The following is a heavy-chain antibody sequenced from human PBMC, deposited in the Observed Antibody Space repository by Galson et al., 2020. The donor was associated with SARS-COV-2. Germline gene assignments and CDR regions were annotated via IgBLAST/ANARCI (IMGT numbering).Heavy chain of an antibody. V-gene: IGHV2-70*01. CDR1: GFSLSTSGMC. D-gene: IGHD6-6*01. J-gene: IGHJ6*02. CDR3: ARIMEYSSSSPYYYYGMDV. CDR2: IDWDDDK. Sequence: SGPTLVKPTQTLTLTCPLSGFSLSTSGMCVSWIRQPPGKALEWLALIDWDDDKYYSTSLKTRLTISKDTSKNQVVLTMTNMDPVDTATYYCARIMEYSSSSPYYYYGMDVWGQGTTVIVSS.